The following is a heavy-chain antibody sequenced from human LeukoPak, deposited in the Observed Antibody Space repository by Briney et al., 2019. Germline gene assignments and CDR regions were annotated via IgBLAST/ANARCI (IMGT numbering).Heavy chain of an antibody. Sequence: ASVKVSCKASGYTFTVYYIHWVRQAPGQGLELMGRINPNSGGTNYAQKFQGRVTMTRDTSISTAYMELSRLRSDDTAVYYCATDRPGIAAAGTNYFDYWGQGTLVTVSS. CDR1: GYTFTVYY. CDR3: ATDRPGIAAAGTNYFDY. V-gene: IGHV1-2*02. J-gene: IGHJ4*02. CDR2: INPNSGGT. D-gene: IGHD6-13*01.